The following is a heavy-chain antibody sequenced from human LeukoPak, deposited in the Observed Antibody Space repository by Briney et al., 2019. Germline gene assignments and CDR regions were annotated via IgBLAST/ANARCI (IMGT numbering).Heavy chain of an antibody. D-gene: IGHD3-22*01. CDR2: INHSGST. CDR3: ARARSGSVY. Sequence: SETLSLTCAVYGGSFSGYYWSWICQPPGKGLEWIGEINHSGSTNYNPSLKSRVTISVDTSKNQFSLKLSSVTAADTAVYYCARARSGSVYWGQGTLVTVSS. V-gene: IGHV4-34*01. J-gene: IGHJ4*02. CDR1: GGSFSGYY.